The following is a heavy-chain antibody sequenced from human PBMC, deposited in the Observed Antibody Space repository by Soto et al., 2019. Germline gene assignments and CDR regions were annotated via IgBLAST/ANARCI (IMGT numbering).Heavy chain of an antibody. V-gene: IGHV3-23*01. CDR1: GFTFSSYA. J-gene: IGHJ4*02. CDR2: ISGSGGST. Sequence: EVQLLESGGGLVQPGGSLRLSCSASGFTFSSYAMSWVRQAPGKGLEWVSAISGSGGSTYYADSVKVRFTISRDNSKNTLYLQMNSLRAEDTAVYYCAKVRNYYGSGSYSYFDYWGQGTLVTVSS. D-gene: IGHD3-10*01. CDR3: AKVRNYYGSGSYSYFDY.